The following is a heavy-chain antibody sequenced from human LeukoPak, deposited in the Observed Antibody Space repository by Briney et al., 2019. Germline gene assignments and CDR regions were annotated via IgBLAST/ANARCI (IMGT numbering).Heavy chain of an antibody. CDR1: GGSISSSSYS. Sequence: SETLSLTCTVSGGSISSSSYSWGWIRQPPGKGLEWIGSVSHSGSINYDPSLKNRVTISVDTSKNQFSLKLSSVTAADTAVYYCARLSRAMVRGPGYFDYWGQGTLVTVSS. CDR3: ARLSRAMVRGPGYFDY. D-gene: IGHD3-10*01. CDR2: VSHSGSI. J-gene: IGHJ4*02. V-gene: IGHV4-39*01.